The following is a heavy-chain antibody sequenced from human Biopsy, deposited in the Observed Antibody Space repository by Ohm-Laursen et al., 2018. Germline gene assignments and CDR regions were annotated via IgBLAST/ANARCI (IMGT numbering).Heavy chain of an antibody. CDR1: GYTFRNYG. V-gene: IGHV1-18*01. D-gene: IGHD4-17*01. CDR2: INPYNGKP. J-gene: IGHJ3*02. Sequence: SVKVSCKASGYTFRNYGISWVRQAPGQGLEWMGWINPYNGKPNYAEKVQGRVTMTTDASTSTAYMELRSLTSDDTAVYYCARPSTVTRAFDIWGQGTMVTVSS. CDR3: ARPSTVTRAFDI.